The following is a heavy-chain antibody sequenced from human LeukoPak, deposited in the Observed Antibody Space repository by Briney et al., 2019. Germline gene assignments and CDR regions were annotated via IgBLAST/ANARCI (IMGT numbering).Heavy chain of an antibody. J-gene: IGHJ3*02. CDR1: GGSISSSNW. Sequence: PSRTLSLTCAVSGGSISSSNWWSWVRQPPGKGLEWIGEIYHSGSTNYNPSLKSRVTISVDKSKNQFSLKLSSVTAADTAVYYCASLGYYDILTGSSTYAFDIWGQGTMVTVSS. CDR3: ASLGYYDILTGSSTYAFDI. D-gene: IGHD3-9*01. CDR2: IYHSGST. V-gene: IGHV4-4*02.